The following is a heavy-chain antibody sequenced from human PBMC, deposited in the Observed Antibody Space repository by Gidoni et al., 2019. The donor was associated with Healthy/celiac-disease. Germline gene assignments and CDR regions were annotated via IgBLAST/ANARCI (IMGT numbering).Heavy chain of an antibody. CDR3: ARDRSSGGLTGIYFDY. Sequence: QVQLVQSGAEVKKPGASVTVSCKASGYTFTSYYMHWVRQAPGQGLEWMGIINPSGGSTSYAQKFQGRVTMTRDTSTSTVYMELSSLRSEDTAVYYCARDRSSGGLTGIYFDYWGQGTLVTVSS. CDR1: GYTFTSYY. J-gene: IGHJ4*02. CDR2: INPSGGST. V-gene: IGHV1-46*01. D-gene: IGHD6-19*01.